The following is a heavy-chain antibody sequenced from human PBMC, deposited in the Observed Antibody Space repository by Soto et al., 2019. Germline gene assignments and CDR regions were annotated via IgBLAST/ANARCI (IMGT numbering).Heavy chain of an antibody. V-gene: IGHV3-30-3*01. Sequence: QVHLVESGGGVVQPGRSLRLSCAASGLSFGDDAMHWVRQAPGKGLEWVGGITYDGSSKYYADSVRGRFTISRDNSKSTLYLQMESLITKDTAVYYCARDVGTQMDFGSTSGMDVWGQGTTVTVSS. CDR2: ITYDGSSK. CDR3: ARDVGTQMDFGSTSGMDV. J-gene: IGHJ6*02. CDR1: GLSFGDDA. D-gene: IGHD2-15*01.